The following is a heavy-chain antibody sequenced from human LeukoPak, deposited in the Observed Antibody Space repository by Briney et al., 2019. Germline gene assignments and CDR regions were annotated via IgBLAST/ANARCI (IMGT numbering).Heavy chain of an antibody. CDR1: SGSITSSSW. V-gene: IGHV4-4*02. D-gene: IGHD3-10*01. Sequence: PSETLSLTCAVSSGSITSSSWWSWVRQPPGKGLEWIGEIFHSGSTNYNPSLRSRVNISLDKSRNQFSLMLTSVTAADTAVYYCARSISAMVRGAPYYWGQGTLVTVSS. CDR2: IFHSGST. J-gene: IGHJ4*02. CDR3: ARSISAMVRGAPYY.